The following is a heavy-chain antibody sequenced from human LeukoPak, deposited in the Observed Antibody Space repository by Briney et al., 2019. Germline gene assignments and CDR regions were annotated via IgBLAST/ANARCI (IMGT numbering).Heavy chain of an antibody. CDR1: GGSFSGYH. V-gene: IGHV4-34*01. J-gene: IGHJ4*02. CDR2: INHSGST. D-gene: IGHD3-10*01. Sequence: PSETLSLTCAVYGGSFSGYHWSWIRQPPGKGLEWIGEINHSGSTNYNPSLKSRVTISVDTSKNQFSLKLSSVTAADTAVYYCARPRSGSLDYWGQGTLVTVSS. CDR3: ARPRSGSLDY.